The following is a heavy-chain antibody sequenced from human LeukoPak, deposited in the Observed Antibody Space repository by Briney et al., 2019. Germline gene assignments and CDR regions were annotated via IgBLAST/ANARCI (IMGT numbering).Heavy chain of an antibody. J-gene: IGHJ4*02. D-gene: IGHD5-24*01. Sequence: GGSLRLSCAASGFISSSYWMSWVRQAPGKGLEWVANIKQDGSERYYGDSVKGRFTISRDNAKNSLYLQMNSLRAEDTAVYYCSRDLRGRDDYWGQGILVIVSS. CDR3: SRDLRGRDDY. CDR2: IKQDGSER. V-gene: IGHV3-7*01. CDR1: GFISSSYW.